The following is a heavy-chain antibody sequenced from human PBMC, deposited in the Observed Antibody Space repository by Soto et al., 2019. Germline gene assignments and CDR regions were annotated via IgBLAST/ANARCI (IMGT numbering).Heavy chain of an antibody. CDR2: IKEDGSQK. Sequence: GGPLRLCCAASGLTSSNLWMSCVRQAPGKGLEWVANIKEDGSQKFYVDSVKGRFTISRDNAENSLYLQMTSLRDDDAAVYYIESWSSGASKMDVRGQ. CDR3: ESWSSGASKMDV. V-gene: IGHV3-7*01. CDR1: GLTSSNLW. J-gene: IGHJ6*02. D-gene: IGHD3-10*01.